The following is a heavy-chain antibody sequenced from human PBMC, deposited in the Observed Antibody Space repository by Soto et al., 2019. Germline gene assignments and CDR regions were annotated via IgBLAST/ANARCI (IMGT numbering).Heavy chain of an antibody. J-gene: IGHJ6*02. D-gene: IGHD6-13*01. CDR2: INPSGGST. Sequence: ASVKVSCKASGYTFTSYYMHWVRQAPGQGLEWMGIINPSGGSTSYAQKFQGRVTMTRDTSTSTVYMELSSLRSEDTAVYYCARDLSIAAAGSENYYYYYGMDVWGQGTTVTVSS. CDR3: ARDLSIAAAGSENYYYYYGMDV. CDR1: GYTFTSYY. V-gene: IGHV1-46*01.